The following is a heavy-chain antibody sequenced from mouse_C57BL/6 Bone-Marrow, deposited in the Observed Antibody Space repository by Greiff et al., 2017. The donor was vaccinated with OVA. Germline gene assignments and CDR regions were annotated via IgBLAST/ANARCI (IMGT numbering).Heavy chain of an antibody. V-gene: IGHV1-4*01. CDR2: INPSSGYT. CDR1: GYTFTSYT. Sequence: QVQLQQSGAELARPGASVKMSCKASGYTFTSYTLHWVKQRPGQGLEWIGYINPSSGYTKYNQKFKDKAPLTADKSSSTAYMQLSSLTSEDSAVYYCARWGWLLRTWFAYWGQGTLVTVSA. D-gene: IGHD2-3*01. J-gene: IGHJ3*01. CDR3: ARWGWLLRTWFAY.